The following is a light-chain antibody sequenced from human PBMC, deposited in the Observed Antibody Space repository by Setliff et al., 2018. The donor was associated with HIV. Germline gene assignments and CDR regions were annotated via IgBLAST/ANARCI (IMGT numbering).Light chain of an antibody. CDR3: SSYTSSSPPYV. J-gene: IGLJ1*01. CDR2: DVS. Sequence: QSALTQPASVSGFPGQSITISCTGSGSDVGSYNYVSWYQQHPGKAPKLMISDVSKRPSGVSNRFSGSKSGNTASLTISGLQAEDEADYHCSSYTSSSPPYVFGTGTKVTVL. CDR1: GSDVGSYNY. V-gene: IGLV2-14*03.